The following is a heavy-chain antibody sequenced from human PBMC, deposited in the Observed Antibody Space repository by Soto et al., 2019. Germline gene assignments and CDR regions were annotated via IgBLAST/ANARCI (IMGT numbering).Heavy chain of an antibody. D-gene: IGHD2-15*01. CDR2: INAGNGNT. Sequence: ASVKVSCKASGYTFTSYAMHWVRQAPGQRLEWMGWINAGNGNTKYSQKFQGRVTITRDTSASTAYMELSSLRSEDTAVYYCARDPRYCSGGSCYFPPWYQDYWGQGTLVTVSS. CDR3: ARDPRYCSGGSCYFPPWYQDY. J-gene: IGHJ4*02. V-gene: IGHV1-3*01. CDR1: GYTFTSYA.